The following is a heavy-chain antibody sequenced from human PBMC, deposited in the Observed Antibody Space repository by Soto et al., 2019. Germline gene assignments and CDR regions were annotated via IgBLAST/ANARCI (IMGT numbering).Heavy chain of an antibody. J-gene: IGHJ5*02. Sequence: PGGSLRLSCSASVFTFKSYAIHWVRQAPGKGLEYVSALSGDGRSTYYADSVKGRFTVFRDNSENTLFLQMSSLRVEDTAVYYCGKGNWAYSYNNWFDPWGQGTLVTVSS. CDR3: GKGNWAYSYNNWFDP. V-gene: IGHV3-64D*06. CDR1: VFTFKSYA. D-gene: IGHD5-18*01. CDR2: LSGDGRST.